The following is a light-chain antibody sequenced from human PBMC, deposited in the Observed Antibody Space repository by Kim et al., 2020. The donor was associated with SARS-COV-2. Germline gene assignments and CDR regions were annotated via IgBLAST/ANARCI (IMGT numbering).Light chain of an antibody. CDR1: QSVSSSY. Sequence: PGVSATLSCSASQSVSSSYFAWYQQKPGQTPRHLIYCASSRATGIPDRCSGSGSGSDFTLTISRLEPEDFAVYYCQQYGSLPPITFGQGTRLEIK. CDR3: QQYGSLPPIT. V-gene: IGKV3-20*01. CDR2: CAS. J-gene: IGKJ5*01.